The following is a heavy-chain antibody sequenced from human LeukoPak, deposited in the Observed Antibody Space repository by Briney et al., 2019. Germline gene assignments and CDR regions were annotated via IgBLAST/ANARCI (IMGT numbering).Heavy chain of an antibody. D-gene: IGHD2-21*01. Sequence: SETLSLACTVSGGSISSSSYYWTWIRQPPGKGLEWIGYIYYSGSTNYNPSLESRVTISVDTSKNQFSLKLSSVTAADTAVYYCARGVVIAPQTFDYWGQGTLVTVSS. CDR3: ARGVVIAPQTFDY. CDR1: GGSISSSSYY. CDR2: IYYSGST. V-gene: IGHV4-61*01. J-gene: IGHJ4*02.